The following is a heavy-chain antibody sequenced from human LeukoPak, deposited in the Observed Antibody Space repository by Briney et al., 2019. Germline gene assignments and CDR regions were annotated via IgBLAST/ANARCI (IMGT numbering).Heavy chain of an antibody. CDR3: TRDQMNY. Sequence: GGSLRLSCTASEFTVSRNYMLWVRQAPGKGLEWVSLIFSNGDTHYADSVTGRFTISTDTSKNTVSLQMNSLRVEATAMYYCTRDQMNYWGQGTLVTVSS. CDR2: IFSNGDT. CDR1: EFTVSRNY. J-gene: IGHJ4*02. D-gene: IGHD5-24*01. V-gene: IGHV3-53*01.